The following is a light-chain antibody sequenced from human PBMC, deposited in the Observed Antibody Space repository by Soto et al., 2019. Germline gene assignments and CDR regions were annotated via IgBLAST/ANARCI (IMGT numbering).Light chain of an antibody. CDR2: DAS. CDR1: QSVSSY. V-gene: IGKV3-11*01. CDR3: QQRSNWPPLT. J-gene: IGKJ4*01. Sequence: EIVLTQSPATLSLSPGERATLSCRASQSVSSYLAWYQQKPGQAPRLLIYDASNRATGIPARFSGSGSWTDFTLTISSREPEDVSVYYCQQRSNWPPLTFGGGTKVEIK.